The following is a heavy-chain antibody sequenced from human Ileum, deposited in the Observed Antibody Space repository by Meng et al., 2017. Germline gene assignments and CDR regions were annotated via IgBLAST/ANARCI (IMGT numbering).Heavy chain of an antibody. J-gene: IGHJ5*02. D-gene: IGHD2-15*01. V-gene: IGHV1-69*10. CDR2: IIPILNAS. Sequence: QVQLVQSGAEVKYPGSSVTVYCKASGGAFRSSAIGWLRQAPGRGLEWMGGIIPILNASTYAQNFKGRVTLSADMATTTVYMELSSLTSDDTAVYFCARDCSGGGCFDPWGQGTLVTVSS. CDR3: ARDCSGGGCFDP. CDR1: GGAFRSSA.